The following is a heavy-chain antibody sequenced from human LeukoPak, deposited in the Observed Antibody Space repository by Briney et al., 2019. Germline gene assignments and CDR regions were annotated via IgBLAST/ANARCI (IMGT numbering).Heavy chain of an antibody. D-gene: IGHD3-3*01. J-gene: IGHJ5*02. V-gene: IGHV3-23*01. CDR3: AKPYYDFWSGPNWFDP. Sequence: GGSLRLSCAASGFTFSSYAMSWVRQAPGKGLEWVSAISGSGGSTYYADSVKGRFTISRDNSKNTLYLQMNSLRAEDTAVYYCAKPYYDFWSGPNWFDPWGQGTLVTVSS. CDR2: ISGSGGST. CDR1: GFTFSSYA.